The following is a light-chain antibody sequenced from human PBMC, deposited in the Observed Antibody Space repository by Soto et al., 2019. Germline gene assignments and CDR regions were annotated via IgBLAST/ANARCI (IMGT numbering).Light chain of an antibody. Sequence: DIQMTQSPSSLSASVGDRVTMTCRASQGISNYLAWYQQKPGKVPKLLIYAASTLQSGVPSRFSGSGSGTDFTLTISSLQPEDVATYYCQKYNSALLLTFGGGTKVEIK. V-gene: IGKV1-27*01. CDR2: AAS. CDR1: QGISNY. J-gene: IGKJ4*01. CDR3: QKYNSALLLT.